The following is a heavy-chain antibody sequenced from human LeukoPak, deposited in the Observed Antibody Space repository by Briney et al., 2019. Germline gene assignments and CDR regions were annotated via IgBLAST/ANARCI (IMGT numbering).Heavy chain of an antibody. D-gene: IGHD6-19*01. CDR2: INHSGST. V-gene: IGHV4-34*01. Sequence: PSETLSLTCAVYGGSFSGYYWSWIRQPPGKGLEWIGEINHSGSTNYNPSLKSRVTISVDTSKNQFSLKLSSVTAADTAVYYCARQTHSSGWQYYFDYWGQGTLVTVSS. CDR3: ARQTHSSGWQYYFDY. J-gene: IGHJ4*02. CDR1: GGSFSGYY.